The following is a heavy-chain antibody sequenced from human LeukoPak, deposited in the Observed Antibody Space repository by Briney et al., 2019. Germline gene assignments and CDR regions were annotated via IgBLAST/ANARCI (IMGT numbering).Heavy chain of an antibody. D-gene: IGHD5-18*01. Sequence: GSLRLSCAASGFTFSSYSMNWLRQAPGKGLEWVSYISSSSSTIYYADSVKGRFTISRDNAKNSLYLQMNSLRAEDTAVYYCARDLGYSYGYGGGDYWGQGTLVTVSS. CDR1: GFTFSSYS. CDR2: ISSSSSTI. CDR3: ARDLGYSYGYGGGDY. J-gene: IGHJ4*02. V-gene: IGHV3-48*04.